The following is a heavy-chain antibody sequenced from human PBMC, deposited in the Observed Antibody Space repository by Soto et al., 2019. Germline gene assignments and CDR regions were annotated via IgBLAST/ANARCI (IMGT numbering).Heavy chain of an antibody. V-gene: IGHV3-30-3*01. J-gene: IGHJ5*02. D-gene: IGHD6-13*01. CDR1: GFTFSTHA. CDR2: VSFDGSNK. Sequence: QVQLVESGGGVVQPGRSLRLSRAASGFTFSTHAMHWVRQAPGKGLECVAIVSFDGSNKYYADSVKGRFTISRDNSKNTLYLQMSGLTPEDTAFYYCARDQTGITTAGGGRIDRWGQGTLVTVSS. CDR3: ARDQTGITTAGGGRIDR.